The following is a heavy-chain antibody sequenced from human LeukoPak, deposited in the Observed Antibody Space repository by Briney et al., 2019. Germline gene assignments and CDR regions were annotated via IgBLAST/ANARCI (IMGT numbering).Heavy chain of an antibody. Sequence: SETLSLTCIVSGGSISSYYWSWIRQPPGKGLEWIGYIYYSGSTNYNPSLKSRVTISVDTSKNQFSLKLSSVTAADTAVYYCARDYGPRYFDLWGRGTLVTVSS. V-gene: IGHV4-59*01. CDR3: ARDYGPRYFDL. J-gene: IGHJ2*01. CDR1: GGSISSYY. CDR2: IYYSGST. D-gene: IGHD3-10*01.